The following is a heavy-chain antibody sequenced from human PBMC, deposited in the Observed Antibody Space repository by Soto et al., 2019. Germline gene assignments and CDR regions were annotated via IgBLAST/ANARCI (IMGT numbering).Heavy chain of an antibody. D-gene: IGHD3-22*01. J-gene: IGHJ4*02. V-gene: IGHV1-69*13. CDR3: ATDRPYDSSGYYFDY. Sequence: GASVKVSCKASGGTFSNFVISWVRQAPGQGLEWMGGNIPIFGTANYAQKFQGRVTIIADESTGTTYMELTSLRSEDTAVYYCATDRPYDSSGYYFDYWGQGTLVTVSS. CDR2: NIPIFGTA. CDR1: GGTFSNFV.